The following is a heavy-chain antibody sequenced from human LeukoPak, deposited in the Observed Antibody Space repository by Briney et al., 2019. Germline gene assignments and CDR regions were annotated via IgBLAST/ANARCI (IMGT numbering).Heavy chain of an antibody. V-gene: IGHV3-30*04. Sequence: GGSLRLSCAASGFTFSSYAMHWVRQAPGKGLEWVAVISYDGSNKYYADSVKGRFTIYRDNSKNTLYLQMNSLRVEDTAVYYCARNGSRNDVLYYYYSYGMDVWGQGTTVTVSS. CDR2: ISYDGSNK. CDR1: GFTFSSYA. CDR3: ARNGSRNDVLYYYYSYGMDV. D-gene: IGHD1-1*01. J-gene: IGHJ6*02.